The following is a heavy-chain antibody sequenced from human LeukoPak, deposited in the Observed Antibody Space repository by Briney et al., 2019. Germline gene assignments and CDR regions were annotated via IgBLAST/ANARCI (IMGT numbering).Heavy chain of an antibody. CDR3: ARQLWGSNAFDI. Sequence: SETLSLTCTVSGGSISSSDYYWGWIRQPPGKGLEWIGSIYYSGSTYYNPSLKSRVTISVDTSKNQFSLKLSSVTAADTAVYYCARQLWGSNAFDIWGQGTMVTVSS. CDR1: GGSISSSDYY. D-gene: IGHD7-27*01. J-gene: IGHJ3*02. V-gene: IGHV4-39*07. CDR2: IYYSGST.